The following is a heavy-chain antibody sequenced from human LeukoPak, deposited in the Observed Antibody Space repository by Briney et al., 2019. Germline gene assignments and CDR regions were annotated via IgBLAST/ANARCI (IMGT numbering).Heavy chain of an antibody. J-gene: IGHJ4*02. CDR2: IYYSGST. CDR3: ATLPLKEWLVPK. V-gene: IGHV4-59*01. CDR1: GGSISSYY. D-gene: IGHD6-19*01. Sequence: PSETLSLTCTVSGGSISSYYWSWIRQPPGKGLEWIGYIYYSGSTNYNPSLKSRVTMSVDTSKNQFSLKLSSVTAADTAVYYCATLPLKEWLVPKWGQGTLVTVSS.